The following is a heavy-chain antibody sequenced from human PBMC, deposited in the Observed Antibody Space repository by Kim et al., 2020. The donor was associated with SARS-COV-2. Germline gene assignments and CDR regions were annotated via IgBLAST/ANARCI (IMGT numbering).Heavy chain of an antibody. V-gene: IGHV1-69*13. J-gene: IGHJ4*02. Sequence: SVKVSCKASGGTFSSYAISWVRQAPGQGLEWMGGIIPIFGTANYAQKFQGRVTITADESTSTAYMELSSLRSEDTAVYYCASPEYSSGWPNFDYWGQGTLVTVSS. CDR1: GGTFSSYA. CDR2: IIPIFGTA. D-gene: IGHD6-19*01. CDR3: ASPEYSSGWPNFDY.